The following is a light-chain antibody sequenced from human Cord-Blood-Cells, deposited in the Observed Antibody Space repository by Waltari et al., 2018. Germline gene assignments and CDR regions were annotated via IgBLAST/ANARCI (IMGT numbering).Light chain of an antibody. CDR2: WAS. Sequence: DIVMTQSPDSLAVSLGERATINCKSSQSVLYSSHNKNSLAWYQQKPGQPPKLLIYWASTRESGVPDRFSGSGSGTDFTLTISSLQAEDVAVYYCQQYYSTPLTFGGGTKVEIK. J-gene: IGKJ4*01. CDR3: QQYYSTPLT. V-gene: IGKV4-1*01. CDR1: QSVLYSSHNKNS.